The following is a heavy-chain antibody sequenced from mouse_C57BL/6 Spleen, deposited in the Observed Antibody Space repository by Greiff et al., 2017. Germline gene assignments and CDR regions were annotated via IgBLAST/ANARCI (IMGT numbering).Heavy chain of an antibody. CDR1: GYSITSGYY. Sequence: EVQLQESGPGLVKPSQSLSLTCSVTGYSITSGYYWNWIRQFPGNKLEWMGYISYDGSNNYNPSLKNRISITRDTSKNQFFLKLNSVTTEDTATYYCARDYGSSYVLAYWGQKSLVTVSA. CDR3: ARDYGSSYVLAY. V-gene: IGHV3-6*01. J-gene: IGHJ3*01. CDR2: ISYDGSN. D-gene: IGHD1-1*01.